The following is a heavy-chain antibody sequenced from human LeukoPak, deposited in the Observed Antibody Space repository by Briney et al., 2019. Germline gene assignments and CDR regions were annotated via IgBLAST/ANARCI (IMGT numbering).Heavy chain of an antibody. CDR2: IKQDGGEK. V-gene: IGHV3-7*01. CDR3: ARVGARQILEY. D-gene: IGHD4-17*01. J-gene: IGHJ4*02. Sequence: GGSLRLSCAASEFTFSSYWMSWVRQAPGKGLEWVANIKQDGGEKYYLDSVKGRFTVSRDDAKNSLYLQMSSLRAEDTAVYYCARVGARQILEYWGQGTLVTVSS. CDR1: EFTFSSYW.